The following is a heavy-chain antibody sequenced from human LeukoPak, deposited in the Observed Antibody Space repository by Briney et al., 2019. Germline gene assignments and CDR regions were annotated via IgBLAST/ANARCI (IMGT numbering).Heavy chain of an antibody. CDR3: ARRTGYCSGGSCYGWFDR. CDR2: IYYSGST. Sequence: SETLSLTCTVSGGSISSYYWSWIRQPPGKGLEWIGYIYYSGSTNYNPSLKSRVTISEDASKNQFSLKLSSVTAADTAVYYCARRTGYCSGGSCYGWFDRWGQGTLVTVSS. J-gene: IGHJ5*02. D-gene: IGHD2-15*01. V-gene: IGHV4-59*01. CDR1: GGSISSYY.